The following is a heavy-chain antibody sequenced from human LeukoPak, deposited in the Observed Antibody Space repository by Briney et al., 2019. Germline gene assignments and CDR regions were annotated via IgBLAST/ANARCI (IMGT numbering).Heavy chain of an antibody. V-gene: IGHV3-30*18. Sequence: GGSLRLSCAASGFTFSSYGMHWVRQAPGKGLEWVAVISYDGSNKYYADSVKGRFTISRDNSKNTLYLQMNSLRAEDTAVYYCAKCGTAMVYFFSDYWGQGTLVTVSS. CDR3: AKCGTAMVYFFSDY. J-gene: IGHJ4*02. CDR2: ISYDGSNK. D-gene: IGHD5-18*01. CDR1: GFTFSSYG.